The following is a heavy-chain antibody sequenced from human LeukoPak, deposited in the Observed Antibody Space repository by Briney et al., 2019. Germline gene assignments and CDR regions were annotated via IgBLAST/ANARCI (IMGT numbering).Heavy chain of an antibody. D-gene: IGHD3-3*01. Sequence: SETLSLTCAVYGGSFSGYYWSWIRQPPGKGLEWIGEINHSGSTNYNPSLKGRVTISVDTSKNQFSLKLSSVTAADTAVYYCARESQYYDFWSGYRHGRYYYMDVWGKGTTVTVSS. V-gene: IGHV4-34*01. CDR3: ARESQYYDFWSGYRHGRYYYMDV. CDR1: GGSFSGYY. CDR2: INHSGST. J-gene: IGHJ6*03.